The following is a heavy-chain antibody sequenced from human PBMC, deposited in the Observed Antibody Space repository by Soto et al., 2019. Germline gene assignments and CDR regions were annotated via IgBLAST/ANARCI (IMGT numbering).Heavy chain of an antibody. J-gene: IGHJ4*02. CDR2: IWYDGSEK. CDR1: GFSFRNYG. CDR3: ARLGAESSRCYVDY. V-gene: IGHV3-33*01. D-gene: IGHD3-10*01. Sequence: QVQLVESGGGVVQPGRSLRLSCAGSGFSFRNYGMHWVRQAPGKGLEWVAVIWYDGSEKYYADSVKGRFTISRDNSKNTLELEVCGPRAGDTAVLSCARLGAESSRCYVDYWGQGTLVTVSS.